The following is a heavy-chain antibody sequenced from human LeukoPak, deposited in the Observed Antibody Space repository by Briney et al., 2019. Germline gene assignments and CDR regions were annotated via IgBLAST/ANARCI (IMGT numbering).Heavy chain of an antibody. V-gene: IGHV3-64*04. CDR2: ISDSGGST. CDR3: ARAPGWYYDSSGYYYYWYFDL. Sequence: PGGSLRLSCSASGFPFSSYAMHWVRQAPGKGLEYVSAISDSGGSTYYADSVKGRFTISRDNAKNTLYLQMNSLRAEDTAVYYCARAPGWYYDSSGYYYYWYFDLWGRGTLVTVSS. J-gene: IGHJ2*01. CDR1: GFPFSSYA. D-gene: IGHD3-22*01.